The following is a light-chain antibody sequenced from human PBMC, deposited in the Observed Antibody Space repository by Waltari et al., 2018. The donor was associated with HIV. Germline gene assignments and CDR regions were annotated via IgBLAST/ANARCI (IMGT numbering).Light chain of an antibody. V-gene: IGLV2-14*03. CDR1: SSAVVDFES. J-gene: IGLJ3*02. CDR3: CADISGSALV. CDR2: DVT. Sequence: QSALTQPASVSGSPGQSITIPCTATSSAVVDFESFPWYQHHPGKAPRLLIYDVTKRPSGVSSRFSGSKSGSTASLTISGLQSEDEADFYCCADISGSALVFGGGTKVTVL.